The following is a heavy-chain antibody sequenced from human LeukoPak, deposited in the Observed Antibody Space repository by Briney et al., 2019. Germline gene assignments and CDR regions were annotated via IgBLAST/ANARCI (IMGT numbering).Heavy chain of an antibody. CDR1: GYTFSDYG. D-gene: IGHD3-9*01. CDR2: TNVHNGNI. CDR3: ARGIEGYDVLTGYYP. Sequence: ASVKVSCKASGYTFSDYGITWVRQAPGQGLEWMGWTNVHNGNINYAQKFQGRISMTTDTSTTTAFTELRSLRSDDTAVYYCARGIEGYDVLTGYYPWGQGTLVTVSS. J-gene: IGHJ5*02. V-gene: IGHV1-18*01.